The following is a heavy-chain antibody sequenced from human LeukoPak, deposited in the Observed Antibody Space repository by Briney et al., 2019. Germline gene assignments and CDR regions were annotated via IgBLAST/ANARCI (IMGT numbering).Heavy chain of an antibody. V-gene: IGHV3-23*01. CDR2: ISGSGGST. Sequence: PGGSLRLSCAASGFTFSSYAMSWVRQAPGQGLEWVSAISGSGGSTYYADSVKGRFTISRDNSKNTLYLQMNSLKAEDTAVYYCAKDQQGWPDIFDYWGQGTLVTVSS. CDR1: GFTFSSYA. D-gene: IGHD3-9*01. CDR3: AKDQQGWPDIFDY. J-gene: IGHJ4*02.